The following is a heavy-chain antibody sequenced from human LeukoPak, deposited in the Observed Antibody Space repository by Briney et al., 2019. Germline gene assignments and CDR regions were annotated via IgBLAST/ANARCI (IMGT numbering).Heavy chain of an antibody. CDR1: GGSFSGYY. CDR2: INHSGST. J-gene: IGHJ1*01. Sequence: SETLSLTCAVYGGSFSGYYWSWIRQPPGKGLEWIGEINHSGSTNYNPSLKSRVTISVDTSKNQLSLKLSSVTAADTAVYYCARPEDYDSSGYSSYFQHWGQGTLVTVSS. CDR3: ARPEDYDSSGYSSYFQH. V-gene: IGHV4-34*01. D-gene: IGHD3-22*01.